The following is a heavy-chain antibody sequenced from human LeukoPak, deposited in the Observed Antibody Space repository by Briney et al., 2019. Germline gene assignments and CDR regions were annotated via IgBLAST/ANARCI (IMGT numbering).Heavy chain of an antibody. CDR1: XGSINTYY. CDR3: ARDNDFFDY. V-gene: IGHV4-4*07. Sequence: KPSETLSLTCSVSXGSINTYYWSCIRQPAGKGLEWIGRIHSSGSTHYNPSLKSRVTMSLDTSKNQFSLKLTSVTAADTAVYYCARDNDFFDYWGQGTLVTVSS. J-gene: IGHJ4*02. CDR2: IHSSGST.